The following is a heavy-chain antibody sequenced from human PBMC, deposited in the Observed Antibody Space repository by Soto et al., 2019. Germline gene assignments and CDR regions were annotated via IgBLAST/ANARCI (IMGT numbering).Heavy chain of an antibody. V-gene: IGHV4-39*01. D-gene: IGHD1-7*01. CDR2: IYYSGST. CDR1: GGSISSSSYY. J-gene: IGHJ4*02. CDR3: VRQRLGGTTPRVFDY. Sequence: QLQLQESGPGLVKPSETLSLTCIVSGGSISSSSYYWGWIRQAPGKGLEWIGNIYYSGSTYYNPSLQSRVTISVDKSNNQFSLRLSSVTAADTAVYYCVRQRLGGTTPRVFDYWGQGTLVTVSS.